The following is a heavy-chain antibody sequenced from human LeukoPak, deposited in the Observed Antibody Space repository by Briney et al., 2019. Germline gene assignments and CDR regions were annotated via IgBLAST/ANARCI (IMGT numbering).Heavy chain of an antibody. J-gene: IGHJ4*01. V-gene: IGHV3-30*18. D-gene: IGHD3-22*01. CDR3: AKLRPDYYDSSGPFDY. Sequence: GGSLRLSCAASEFSVGSNYVTWVRQAPGKGLEWLAVISHDGNNKYYADSVKGRITISRDNSMNTLYLQMNSLRAEDTAVYYCAKLRPDYYDSSGPFDYWGHGTLVTVSS. CDR2: ISHDGNNK. CDR1: EFSVGSNY.